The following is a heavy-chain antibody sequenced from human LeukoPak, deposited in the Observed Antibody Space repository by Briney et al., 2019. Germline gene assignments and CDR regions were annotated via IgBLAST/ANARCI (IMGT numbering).Heavy chain of an antibody. V-gene: IGHV3-7*01. CDR2: IKQDGSDK. D-gene: IGHD6-6*01. CDR1: GFTFSTYC. J-gene: IGHJ6*03. Sequence: GGSLRLSCAASGFTFSTYCMGWVRQAPGKGLEWVANIKQDGSDKYYVDSVKGRFTISRDNAKKSLYLQMNSLRAEDTAVYYCARAIAARPFYYYYYMDVWGKGTTVTVSS. CDR3: ARAIAARPFYYYYYMDV.